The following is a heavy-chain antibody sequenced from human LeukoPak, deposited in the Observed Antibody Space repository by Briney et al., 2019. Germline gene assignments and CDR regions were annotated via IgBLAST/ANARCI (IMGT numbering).Heavy chain of an antibody. J-gene: IGHJ6*03. V-gene: IGHV3-23*01. CDR1: GFTFSSFG. Sequence: GGTLKLSCAASGFTFSSFGMSWVRQAPGKGLEWVSAISGSGGSTYYADSVKGRFTISRDNSKNTLSLQMNSLRAEDTAVYYCAKDTVKVKMISRVPHYMDVWGKGTTVTISS. CDR3: AKDTVKVKMISRVPHYMDV. D-gene: IGHD3-16*01. CDR2: ISGSGGST.